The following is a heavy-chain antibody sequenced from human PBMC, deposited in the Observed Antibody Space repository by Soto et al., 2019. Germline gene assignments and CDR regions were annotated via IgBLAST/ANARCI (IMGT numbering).Heavy chain of an antibody. CDR1: GGTFISYT. D-gene: IGHD2-2*02. CDR2: IIPLLGIA. CDR3: AVYHGKDEVIDY. Sequence: QVQLVHSGAEVKKPGSSVKVSCKASGGTFISYTISWVRQATGQGIEWMGRIIPLLGIANYAQKFQGRVTITADKSTSTADMELSSPRSEDTAVDYWAVYHGKDEVIDYWGQGTLGTVTS. V-gene: IGHV1-69*02. J-gene: IGHJ4*02.